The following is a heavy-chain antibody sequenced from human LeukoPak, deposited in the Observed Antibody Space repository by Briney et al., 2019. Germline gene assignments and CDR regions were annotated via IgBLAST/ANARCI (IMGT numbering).Heavy chain of an antibody. V-gene: IGHV3-7*01. J-gene: IGHJ1*01. CDR3: ARGWAAIPD. CDR1: GFNFSNHW. Sequence: GGSLRLSCAASGFNFSNHWMTWVRQAPGKGLEWVANIPDDGSETNYVDSVKGRFIISRDNAKNLLSLQMSSLREEDTALYYCARGWAAIPDWGQGTLVTVSS. CDR2: IPDDGSET. D-gene: IGHD2-15*01.